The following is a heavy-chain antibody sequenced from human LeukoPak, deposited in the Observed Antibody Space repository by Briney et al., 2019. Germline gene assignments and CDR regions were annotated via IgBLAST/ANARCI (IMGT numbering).Heavy chain of an antibody. D-gene: IGHD6-6*01. Sequence: GGSLRLSCAASGFTFNSYAMSWVRQAPGKGLEWVSAITDTGGDTYHADSVKGRFTISRDNSKNTLYLQMNSLRAEDAATYYCAKGSSSSRPYYFDHWAPGTLVTVSS. CDR2: ITDTGGDT. CDR1: GFTFNSYA. J-gene: IGHJ4*02. V-gene: IGHV3-23*01. CDR3: AKGSSSSRPYYFDH.